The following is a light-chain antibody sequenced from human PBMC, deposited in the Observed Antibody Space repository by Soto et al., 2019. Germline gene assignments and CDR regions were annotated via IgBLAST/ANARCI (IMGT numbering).Light chain of an antibody. V-gene: IGLV2-14*01. J-gene: IGLJ2*01. CDR2: EVT. CDR1: SSDIGGYNY. Sequence: QSALTQPASVSGSPGQSITISCTGTSSDIGGYNYVSWYQHHPGKAPKLLIYEVTNRPSGVSNRFSGSKSGNTASLIISGLQAEDEAVYYCNSYTSSSTRVFGGGTKVTVL. CDR3: NSYTSSSTRV.